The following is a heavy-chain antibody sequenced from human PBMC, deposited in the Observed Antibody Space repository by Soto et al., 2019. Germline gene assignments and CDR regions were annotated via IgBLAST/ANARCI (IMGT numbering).Heavy chain of an antibody. CDR1: GFTFSSYA. CDR2: ISSNGGST. J-gene: IGHJ3*02. Sequence: GGSLRLSCAASGFTFSSYAMHWVRQAPGKGLEYVSAISSNGGSTYYANSVKGRFTISRDNSKNTLYLQMGSLRAEDMAVYYCARNGRLAAAGKHAFDIWGQGTMVTVSS. CDR3: ARNGRLAAAGKHAFDI. D-gene: IGHD6-13*01. V-gene: IGHV3-64*01.